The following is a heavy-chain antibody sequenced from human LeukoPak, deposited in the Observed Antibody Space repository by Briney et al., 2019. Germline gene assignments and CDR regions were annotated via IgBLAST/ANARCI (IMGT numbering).Heavy chain of an antibody. CDR3: AKGSSSWFLFDY. CDR2: IKQDGSEK. CDR1: GFTFSSYW. Sequence: GGSLRLSCAASGFTFSSYWMSWVRQAPGKGLEWVANIKQDGSEKYYVDSVKGRFTVSRDNAKNSLYLQMNSLRAEDTAVYYCAKGSSSWFLFDYWGQGTLVTVSS. J-gene: IGHJ4*02. D-gene: IGHD6-13*01. V-gene: IGHV3-7*01.